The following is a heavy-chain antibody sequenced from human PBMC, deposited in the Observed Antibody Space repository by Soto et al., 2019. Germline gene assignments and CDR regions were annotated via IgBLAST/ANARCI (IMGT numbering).Heavy chain of an antibody. CDR2: INAGNGNT. V-gene: IGHV1-3*01. Sequence: GASVKVSCKASGYTFTSYAMHWVRQAPGQRLEWMGWINAGNGNTKYSQKFQGRVTITRDTSASTAYMELSSLRSEDTAVYYCARYDILTGYYLYWGQGTLVTVSS. CDR3: ARYDILTGYYLY. D-gene: IGHD3-9*01. J-gene: IGHJ4*02. CDR1: GYTFTSYA.